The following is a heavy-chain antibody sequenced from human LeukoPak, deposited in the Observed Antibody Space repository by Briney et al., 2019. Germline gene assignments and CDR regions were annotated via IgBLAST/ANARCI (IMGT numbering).Heavy chain of an antibody. V-gene: IGHV1-2*02. D-gene: IGHD6-6*01. Sequence: AASVKVSCKASGFPFIGYYMHWVRQVPGQGLEWMGWINPNSGDTNYAQNFHGRVTMTRDTSITTAYVELSGLTFDDTAIYYCARTGFPSSPCLDPWGQGTLVTVSS. CDR3: ARTGFPSSPCLDP. J-gene: IGHJ5*02. CDR1: GFPFIGYY. CDR2: INPNSGDT.